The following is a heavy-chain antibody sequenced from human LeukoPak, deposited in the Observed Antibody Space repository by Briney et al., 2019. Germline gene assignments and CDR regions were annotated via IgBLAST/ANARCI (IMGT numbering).Heavy chain of an antibody. Sequence: SETLSLTCAVSGGSISSGGYSWSWIRQPPGKGLEWIGYIYHSGSTYYNPSPKSRVNISVDRSKNQFSLKLSSVTAADTAVYYCARVVSGDFWSGYPHPYWFDPWGQGTLVTVSS. CDR3: ARVVSGDFWSGYPHPYWFDP. CDR1: GGSISSGGYS. D-gene: IGHD3-3*01. CDR2: IYHSGST. V-gene: IGHV4-30-2*01. J-gene: IGHJ5*02.